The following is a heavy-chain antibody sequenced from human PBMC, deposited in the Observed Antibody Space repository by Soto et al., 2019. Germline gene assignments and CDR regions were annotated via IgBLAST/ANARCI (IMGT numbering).Heavy chain of an antibody. J-gene: IGHJ5*02. CDR1: GGTFISYT. CDR2: IIPILGIA. V-gene: IGHV1-69*02. CDR3: ARVPGYSYGNNWFDP. Sequence: SVKVSCKASGGTFISYTISWVRQAPGQGLEWMGRIIPILGIASYAQKFQGRVTITADKSTSTAYMELSSLRSEDTAVYYCARVPGYSYGNNWFDPWGQGTLVTVSS. D-gene: IGHD5-18*01.